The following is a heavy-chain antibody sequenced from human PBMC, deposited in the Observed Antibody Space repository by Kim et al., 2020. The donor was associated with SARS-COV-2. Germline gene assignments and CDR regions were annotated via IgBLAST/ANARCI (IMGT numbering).Heavy chain of an antibody. CDR1: GGSISSGGYY. Sequence: SETLSLTCTVSGGSISSGGYYWSWIRQHPGKGLEWIGYIYYSGSTYYNPSLKSRVTISVDTSKNQFSLKLSSVTAADTAVYYCARIPMVRGVSHSWFDPWGQGTLVTVSS. CDR2: IYYSGST. CDR3: ARIPMVRGVSHSWFDP. J-gene: IGHJ5*02. D-gene: IGHD3-10*01. V-gene: IGHV4-31*03.